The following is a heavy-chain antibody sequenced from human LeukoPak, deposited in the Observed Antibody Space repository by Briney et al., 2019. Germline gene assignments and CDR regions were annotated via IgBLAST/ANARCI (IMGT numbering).Heavy chain of an antibody. J-gene: IGHJ6*04. CDR2: ISSSGTAI. Sequence: PGGSLRLSCAASGFSFSTYEMNWVRQAPGKGLEWVSYISSSGTAIHYADFVKGRFTISRDNAKNSLYLQMNSLRAEDTAVYYCAELGITMIGGVWGKGTTVTISS. CDR1: GFSFSTYE. D-gene: IGHD3-10*02. CDR3: AELGITMIGGV. V-gene: IGHV3-48*03.